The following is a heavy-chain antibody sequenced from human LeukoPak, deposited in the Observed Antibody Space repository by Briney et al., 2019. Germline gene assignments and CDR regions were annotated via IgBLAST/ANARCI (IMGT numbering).Heavy chain of an antibody. Sequence: GGSLRLSCAASGFTFDDYGMSWVRQAPGKGLEWVSCINWNGGSTGYADSVKGRFTISRDNAKNSLYLQMNSLRAEDTALYYCARDRPPGYCSSTSCYEFDYWGQGTLVTVSS. D-gene: IGHD2-2*01. J-gene: IGHJ4*02. CDR2: INWNGGST. V-gene: IGHV3-20*04. CDR1: GFTFDDYG. CDR3: ARDRPPGYCSSTSCYEFDY.